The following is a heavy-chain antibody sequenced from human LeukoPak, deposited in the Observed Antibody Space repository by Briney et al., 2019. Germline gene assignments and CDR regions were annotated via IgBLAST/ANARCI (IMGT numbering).Heavy chain of an antibody. D-gene: IGHD6-13*01. V-gene: IGHV7-4-1*02. Sequence: GASVKVSCKASGYTFTSYGISWVRQAPGQGLEWMGWINTNTGNPTYAQGFTGRFVFSLDTSVSTAYLQISSLKAEDTAVYYCARDLSSSSWYWDYWGQGTLVTVSS. J-gene: IGHJ4*02. CDR1: GYTFTSYG. CDR2: INTNTGNP. CDR3: ARDLSSSSWYWDY.